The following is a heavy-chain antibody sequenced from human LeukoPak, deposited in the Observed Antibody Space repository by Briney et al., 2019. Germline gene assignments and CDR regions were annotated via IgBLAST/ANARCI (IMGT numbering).Heavy chain of an antibody. CDR1: GFTVSNNY. V-gene: IGHV3-7*01. J-gene: IGHJ4*02. CDR2: IKQDGSEK. Sequence: GGSLRLSCAASGFTVSNNYMSWVRQAPGKGLEWVANIKQDGSEKFYVDSVKGRFTISRDNAKNSLYLQMNSLRVEDTAVYYCARAPLGPHYFDYWGQGTLVAVSS. CDR3: ARAPLGPHYFDY.